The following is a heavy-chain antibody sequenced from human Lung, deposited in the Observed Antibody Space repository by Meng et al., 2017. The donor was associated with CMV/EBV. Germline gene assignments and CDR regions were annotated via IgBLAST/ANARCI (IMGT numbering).Heavy chain of an antibody. Sequence: QVQLQRSGPGLVKPPPHRSLNCAISGDIVSRNSAAWHWIRQSPSRGLEWLGRTYYRSKWYHEYAVSVKSRITISPDTPKNQFSLQLNSMTPEDTAVYYCARGINGGCGDWGQGTLVTVSS. V-gene: IGHV6-1*01. J-gene: IGHJ4*02. CDR2: TYYRSKWYH. CDR3: ARGINGGCGD. CDR1: GDIVSRNSAA. D-gene: IGHD4-23*01.